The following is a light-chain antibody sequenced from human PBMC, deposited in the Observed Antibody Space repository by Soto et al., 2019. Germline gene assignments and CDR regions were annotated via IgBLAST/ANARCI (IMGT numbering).Light chain of an antibody. CDR3: QSYDSSLSLYV. J-gene: IGLJ1*01. Sequence: QSVLTQPPSVSGAPGQNVTISCTGSSSNIGAGYDVHWYQQFPGAAPKLLIYANYNRPSGVPDRVSGSKSGTSASLAITGLQAEDEADYYCQSYDSSLSLYVFGNGTKVTV. CDR2: ANY. V-gene: IGLV1-40*01. CDR1: SSNIGAGYD.